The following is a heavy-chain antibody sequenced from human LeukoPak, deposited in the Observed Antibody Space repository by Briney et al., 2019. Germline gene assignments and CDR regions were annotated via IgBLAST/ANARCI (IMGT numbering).Heavy chain of an antibody. V-gene: IGHV4-39*02. CDR1: GGSLSSSSYY. CDR2: IYYSGST. CDR3: AILHGSYYGSGSIKALKYYFDY. D-gene: IGHD3-10*01. J-gene: IGHJ4*02. Sequence: SETLSLTCTVSGGSLSSSSYYWGWIRQPPGKGLEWLGSIYYSGSTYYNPSLKSRVTISVDTSKNHFSLKLRSVTAADTAVYDCAILHGSYYGSGSIKALKYYFDYWGQGTLLTVSS.